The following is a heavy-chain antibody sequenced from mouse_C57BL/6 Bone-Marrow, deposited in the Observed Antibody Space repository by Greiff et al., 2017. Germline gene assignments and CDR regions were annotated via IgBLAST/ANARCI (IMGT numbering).Heavy chain of an antibody. Sequence: QVQLKESGAELVKPGASVKISCKASGYAFSSYWMNWVKQRPGKGLEWIGQIYPGDGDTNYNGKFKGKATLTADKSSSTAYMQLSSLTSEDSAVYFWARRGYYDYHWYFDVWGTGTTVTVSS. V-gene: IGHV1-80*01. J-gene: IGHJ1*03. D-gene: IGHD2-4*01. CDR2: IYPGDGDT. CDR3: ARRGYYDYHWYFDV. CDR1: GYAFSSYW.